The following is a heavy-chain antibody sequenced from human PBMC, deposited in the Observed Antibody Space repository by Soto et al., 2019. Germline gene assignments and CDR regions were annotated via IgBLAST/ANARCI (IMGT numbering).Heavy chain of an antibody. CDR1: GYTFTDYW. CDR3: ARRRCSTSYCPRNYSPMDP. CDR2: IDPIDSYT. J-gene: IGHJ6*02. D-gene: IGHD2-21*01. Sequence: GESLKISCKGLGYTFTDYWINWVRQMPGKGLGWMGRIDPIDSYTTYSPSFQGRVSLSIDKSIGTSYLQLNGLSASDTPVHYFARRRCSTSYCPRNYSPMDPLGQESTVMVSS. V-gene: IGHV5-10-1*01.